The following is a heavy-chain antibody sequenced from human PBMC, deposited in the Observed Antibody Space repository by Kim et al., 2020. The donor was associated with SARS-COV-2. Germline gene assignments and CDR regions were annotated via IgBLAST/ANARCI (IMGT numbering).Heavy chain of an antibody. Sequence: SETLSLTCTVSGGSISSSSYYWGWIRQSPGKGLEWIGTIYYSGSTHYNPSLQSRVTISVDTPKNQFSLKLSSVTAADTAVYYCARHGEDGGYPRWGDIWGQGTLVTVSS. CDR3: ARHGEDGGYPRWGDI. CDR1: GGSISSSSYY. V-gene: IGHV4-39*01. D-gene: IGHD3-16*01. J-gene: IGHJ4*02. CDR2: IYYSGST.